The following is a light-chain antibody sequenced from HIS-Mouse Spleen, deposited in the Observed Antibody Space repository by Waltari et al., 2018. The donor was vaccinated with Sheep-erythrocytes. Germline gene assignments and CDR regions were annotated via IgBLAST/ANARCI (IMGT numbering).Light chain of an antibody. CDR2: EGS. Sequence: QSALTQPASVSGSPGQSITISCTGTSSEVGSYNLVSWYQQHPGKAPKLMIYEGSKRPPGVSNRFSGSKSGNTASLTISGLQAEDEADYYCCSYAGSSTPWVFGGGTKLTVL. V-gene: IGLV2-23*01. CDR1: SSEVGSYNL. J-gene: IGLJ3*02. CDR3: CSYAGSSTPWV.